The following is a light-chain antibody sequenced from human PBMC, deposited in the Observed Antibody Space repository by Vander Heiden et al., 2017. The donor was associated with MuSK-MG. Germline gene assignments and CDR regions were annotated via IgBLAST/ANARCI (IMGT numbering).Light chain of an antibody. CDR2: GAS. V-gene: IGKV3-20*01. CDR1: QSVSSTY. J-gene: IGKJ2*01. Sequence: EIVLTQSPGTLSFSPGERATLSCRASQSVSSTYLAWYQQKPGQAPRLLIYGASTRATGIPDRFSGSGSGTDFTLTISRLEPEDCAVFYCQQYGNSAYTFGQGTKLEIK. CDR3: QQYGNSAYT.